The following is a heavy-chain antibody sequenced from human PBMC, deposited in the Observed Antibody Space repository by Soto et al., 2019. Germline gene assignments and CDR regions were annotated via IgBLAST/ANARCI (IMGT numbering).Heavy chain of an antibody. Sequence: GASVKVSCKASGYTFTSYYMHWVRQAPGQGLEWMGIINPSGGSTSYAQKFQGRVTMTRDTSTSTVYMELSSLRSEDTAVYYCARDRLVMDGYYYYGMDVWGQGTTVTV. CDR3: ARDRLVMDGYYYYGMDV. CDR2: INPSGGST. V-gene: IGHV1-46*01. D-gene: IGHD3-9*01. CDR1: GYTFTSYY. J-gene: IGHJ6*02.